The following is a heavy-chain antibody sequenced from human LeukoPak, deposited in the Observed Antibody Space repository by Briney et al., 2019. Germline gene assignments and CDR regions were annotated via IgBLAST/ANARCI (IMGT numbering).Heavy chain of an antibody. J-gene: IGHJ5*02. CDR1: GYTFTSYG. CDR2: ISAYTGNT. V-gene: IGHV1-18*01. Sequence: ASVKLSCKASGYTFTSYGTSWVRQAPGQGLEWMGWISAYTGNTNYAQKLQGRVTMTTDTSTSTAYMELRSLRSDDTAVYYCARSTGIAVAAAPPDWFDPWGQGTLVTVSS. D-gene: IGHD6-19*01. CDR3: ARSTGIAVAAAPPDWFDP.